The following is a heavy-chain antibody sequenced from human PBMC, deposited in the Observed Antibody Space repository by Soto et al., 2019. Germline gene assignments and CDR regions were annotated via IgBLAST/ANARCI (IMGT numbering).Heavy chain of an antibody. CDR1: GFTFTSYW. V-gene: IGHV3-7*04. Sequence: EVQLVESGGGLVQPGGSLRLSCAASGFTFTSYWMTWVRQAPGKGLEWVANIKQDGGEKYYVGSVKGRLTSSRDNAENSLYLQSASLRAEDAAVYYCARGAFPTWGTYPLDYWGQGTLVTVSS. D-gene: IGHD3-16*02. CDR3: ARGAFPTWGTYPLDY. CDR2: IKQDGGEK. J-gene: IGHJ4*02.